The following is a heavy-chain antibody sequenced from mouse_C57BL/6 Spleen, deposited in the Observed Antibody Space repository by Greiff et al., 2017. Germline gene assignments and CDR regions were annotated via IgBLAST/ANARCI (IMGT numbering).Heavy chain of an antibody. D-gene: IGHD1-1*01. J-gene: IGHJ2*01. CDR1: GYTFTSYW. Sequence: VQLQQPGAELVMPGASVKLSCKASGYTFTSYWMHWVKQRPGQGLEWIGEIDPSDSYTNYNQKFKGKSTLTVDKSSSTAYMQLSSLTSEDSAVYYCARRGYDYGSSLDYWGQGTTLTVSS. CDR2: IDPSDSYT. CDR3: ARRGYDYGSSLDY. V-gene: IGHV1-69*01.